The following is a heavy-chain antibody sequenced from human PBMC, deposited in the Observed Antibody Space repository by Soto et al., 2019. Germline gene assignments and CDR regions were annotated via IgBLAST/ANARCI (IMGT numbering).Heavy chain of an antibody. Sequence: SETLSLTXAVYGGSFSGYSWSWIRQPPGKGLEWIGEINHGGSTNYNPSLKSRVTISVDTSKNQFSLKLSSVTAADTAVFYCARGTTSFDPWGQGTLVTVSS. J-gene: IGHJ5*02. V-gene: IGHV4-34*01. CDR3: ARGTTSFDP. CDR2: INHGGST. CDR1: GGSFSGYS.